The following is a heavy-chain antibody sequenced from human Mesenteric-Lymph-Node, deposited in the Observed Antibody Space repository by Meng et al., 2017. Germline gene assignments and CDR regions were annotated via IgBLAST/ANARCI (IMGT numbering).Heavy chain of an antibody. J-gene: IGHJ4*02. V-gene: IGHV4-30-4*01. CDR1: GGSMSSGNYY. CDR2: IHHSGSA. D-gene: IGHD2-21*01. CDR3: ASFDHIPRRNYFDY. Sequence: VQRQESGPGMVEPPQTLSLTCTVSGGSMSSGNYYWSWIRQPPGKGLEWIGYIHHSGSAYYNPSLKSRVSISVDTSKNQFSLNLNSMTAADTAVYYCASFDHIPRRNYFDYWGQGTLVTVSS.